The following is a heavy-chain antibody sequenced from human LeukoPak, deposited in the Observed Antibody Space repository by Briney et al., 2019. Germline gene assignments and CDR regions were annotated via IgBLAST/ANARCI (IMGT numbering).Heavy chain of an antibody. V-gene: IGHV1-8*01. J-gene: IGHJ4*02. CDR2: MNPNSGNT. Sequence: ASVKLSCKASVYTFTSYDINCARQATGQGLEWMGWMNPNSGNTGYTQKFQGRVTITRNTSISTAYMELSSLRSEDTAVYYCARAAGIRPGYIDYWGQGTLVTVSS. CDR1: VYTFTSYD. CDR3: ARAAGIRPGYIDY.